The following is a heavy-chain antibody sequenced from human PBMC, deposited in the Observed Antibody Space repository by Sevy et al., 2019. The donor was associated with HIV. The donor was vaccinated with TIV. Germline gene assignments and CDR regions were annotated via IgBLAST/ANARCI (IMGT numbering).Heavy chain of an antibody. Sequence: GGSLRLSCVASGFTLRTYAMNWVRQAPGKGLKWVSTIFKSGDVTYYADSVKGGFTIARDNSKNTGYLHLNSLRAEDTALYFCAGARYDISGSFDAFDIWGQGTMVTVSS. CDR2: IFKSGDVT. V-gene: IGHV3-23*01. CDR1: GFTLRTYA. D-gene: IGHD3-22*01. CDR3: AGARYDISGSFDAFDI. J-gene: IGHJ3*02.